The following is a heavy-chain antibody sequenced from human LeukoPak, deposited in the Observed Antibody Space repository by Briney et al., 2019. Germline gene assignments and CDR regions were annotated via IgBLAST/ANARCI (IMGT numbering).Heavy chain of an antibody. CDR3: AKVYYDSSGYPMDYYYMDV. CDR2: IRYDGSNK. V-gene: IGHV3-30*02. CDR1: GFIFSSYG. D-gene: IGHD3-22*01. J-gene: IGHJ6*03. Sequence: GGSLRLSCAASGFIFSSYGMHWVRQAPGKGLEWVAFIRYDGSNKYYADSVKGRFTISRGNSKNTLYLQMNSLRAEDTAVYYCAKVYYDSSGYPMDYYYMDVWGKGTTVTISS.